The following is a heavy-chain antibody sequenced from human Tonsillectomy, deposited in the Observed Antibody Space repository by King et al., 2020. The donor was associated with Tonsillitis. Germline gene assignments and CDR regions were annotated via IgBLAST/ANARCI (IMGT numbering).Heavy chain of an antibody. CDR2: INSDGSST. V-gene: IGHV3-74*01. CDR1: GFTFSSYW. D-gene: IGHD5-18*01. Sequence: VQLVESGGGLVQPGGSLRLSCAASGFTFSSYWFHWVRQAPGKGLGWVSRINSDGSSTSYADSVKGLFTISRDNAKNTLYLQMSSLRAEDTAVYYCAVRPQEGGYTYVGDYWGQGTLVTVSS. CDR3: AVRPQEGGYTYVGDY. J-gene: IGHJ4*02.